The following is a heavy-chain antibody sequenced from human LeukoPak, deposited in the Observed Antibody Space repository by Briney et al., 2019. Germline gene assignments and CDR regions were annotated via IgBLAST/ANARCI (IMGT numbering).Heavy chain of an antibody. CDR3: ARGSIVGATFDYFDY. CDR1: GYTFTGYY. D-gene: IGHD1-26*01. CDR2: INPNSGGT. J-gene: IGHJ4*02. Sequence: ASVKVSCKASGYTFTGYYMHGVRQAPGQGLEWMGWINPNSGGTNYAQKFQGRVTMTRDTSISTAYMDLSRLRSDDTAVYYCARGSIVGATFDYFDYWGQGTLVTVSS. V-gene: IGHV1-2*02.